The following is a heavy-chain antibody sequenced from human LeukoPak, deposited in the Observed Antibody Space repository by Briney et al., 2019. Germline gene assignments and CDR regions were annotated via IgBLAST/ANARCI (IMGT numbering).Heavy chain of an antibody. CDR1: GFTFSSYA. Sequence: PGGSLRLSCAASGFTFSSYAMNWVRQAPGKGLEWVSAISSDGGSTYYIDSVKGRFTISRDNSKNTVYLEMSSLRAEDTAVYYCAKRSRRLTIVRGVPREDVWGQGTTVTVSS. D-gene: IGHD3-10*01. J-gene: IGHJ6*02. CDR2: ISSDGGST. CDR3: AKRSRRLTIVRGVPREDV. V-gene: IGHV3-23*01.